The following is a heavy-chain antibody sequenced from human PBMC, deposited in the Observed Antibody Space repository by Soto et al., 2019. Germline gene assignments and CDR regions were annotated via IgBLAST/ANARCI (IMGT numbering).Heavy chain of an antibody. Sequence: CGSLRLSCAVSGFTFTRYDMTWVRQAPGKGLEWVSAISGSGGSEFYADYVKGRFTISRDNSKNKLYLQMKSLRADDTALYYCAERDTTILTDFDAMDVCCRGTTVTVS. CDR2: ISGSGGSE. V-gene: IGHV3-23*01. J-gene: IGHJ6*02. CDR1: GFTFTRYD. CDR3: AERDTTILTDFDAMDV. D-gene: IGHD1-1*01.